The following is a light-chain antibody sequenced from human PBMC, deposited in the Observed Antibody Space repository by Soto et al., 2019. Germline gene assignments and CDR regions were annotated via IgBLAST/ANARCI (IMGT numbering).Light chain of an antibody. CDR2: AAS. J-gene: IGKJ1*01. CDR1: QGIRND. Sequence: AIQMTQSPSSLSASVGDRVTITCRASQGIRNDLGWYQQKPGKARKLLIYAASSLQSGDPSRFSGSGSGTDFTLTISSLQPEDFATYCCLQDYNYPWTFGQGTKVEIK. V-gene: IGKV1-6*01. CDR3: LQDYNYPWT.